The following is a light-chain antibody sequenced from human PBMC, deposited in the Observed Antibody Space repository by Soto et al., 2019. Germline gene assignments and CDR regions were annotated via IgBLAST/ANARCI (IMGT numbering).Light chain of an antibody. Sequence: EIVLTQSPGTLSLSPGERATLSCRASQSVSSTYLAWYQQKPGQAPRLLIYDASSRATGIPDRFSGSGSGTDFTLTISRLEPEEFAEYYWQQYGSSPPLAFGQWTKVEIK. J-gene: IGKJ1*01. CDR2: DAS. V-gene: IGKV3-20*01. CDR1: QSVSSTY. CDR3: QQYGSSPPLA.